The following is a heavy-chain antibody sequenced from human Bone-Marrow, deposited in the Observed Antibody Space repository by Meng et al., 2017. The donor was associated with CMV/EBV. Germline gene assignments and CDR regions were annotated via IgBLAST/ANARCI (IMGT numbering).Heavy chain of an antibody. J-gene: IGHJ4*02. CDR2: ISAYNGNT. CDR1: GYTFTSYG. D-gene: IGHD1-26*01. V-gene: IGHV1-18*01. Sequence: ASVKVSCKASGYTFTSYGISWVRQAPGQGLERMGWISAYNGNTNYAQKLQGRVTMTTDTSTSTAYMELRSLRSDDTAVYYCARDLRHGGSYYAFDYWGQGTLVTVSS. CDR3: ARDLRHGGSYYAFDY.